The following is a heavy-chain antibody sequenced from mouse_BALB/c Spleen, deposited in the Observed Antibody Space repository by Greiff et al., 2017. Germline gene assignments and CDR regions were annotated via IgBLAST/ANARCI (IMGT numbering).Heavy chain of an antibody. V-gene: IGHV14-3*02. D-gene: IGHD2-3*01. Sequence: VQLKESGAELVKPGASVKLSCTASGFNIKDTYMHWVKQRPEQGLEWIERIDPANGNTKYDPKFQGKATITADTSSNTAYLQLSSLTSEDTAVYYCARYDAHLAMDYWGQGTSVTVSS. CDR1: GFNIKDTY. CDR2: IDPANGNT. J-gene: IGHJ4*01. CDR3: ARYDAHLAMDY.